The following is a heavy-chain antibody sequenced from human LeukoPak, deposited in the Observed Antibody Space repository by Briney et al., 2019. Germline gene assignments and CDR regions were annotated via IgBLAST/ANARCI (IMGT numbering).Heavy chain of an antibody. Sequence: GGSLRLSCTASGFTFGGVYMAWRRQAPGGGLEWRLFISGPSATTYYADSVQGRFTISRDNANNSLYLHMNNLRVEDTAVYYCARDLLDLYYYHMDVWGKGTTVTVSS. CDR3: ARDLLDLYYYHMDV. D-gene: IGHD1-1*01. V-gene: IGHV3-11*01. CDR1: GFTFGGVY. J-gene: IGHJ6*03. CDR2: ISGPSATT.